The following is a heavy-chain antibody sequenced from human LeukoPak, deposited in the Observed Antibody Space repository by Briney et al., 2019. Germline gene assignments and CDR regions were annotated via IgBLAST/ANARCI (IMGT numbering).Heavy chain of an antibody. J-gene: IGHJ4*02. V-gene: IGHV1-8*01. CDR3: ARVPSFYYDFWSGYVGGFDY. CDR2: MNPNSGNT. D-gene: IGHD3-3*01. CDR1: GYTFTSYD. Sequence: ASVKVSCKASGYTFTSYDINWVRQATGQGLGWMGWMNPNSGNTGYAQKFQGRVTMTRNTSISTAYMELSSLRSEDTAVYYCARVPSFYYDFWSGYVGGFDYWGQGTLVTVSS.